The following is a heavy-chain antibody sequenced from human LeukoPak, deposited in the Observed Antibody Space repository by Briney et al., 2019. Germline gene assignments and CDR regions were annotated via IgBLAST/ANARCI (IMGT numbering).Heavy chain of an antibody. CDR1: GFTFSSYW. D-gene: IGHD3-22*01. J-gene: IGHJ4*02. CDR2: INQDESEK. V-gene: IGHV3-7*04. CDR3: AREYYYDSSGPTGFDY. Sequence: GGSLRLSCAASGFTFSSYWMSWVRQAPGKGLEWVANINQDESEKDYVDSVKGRFTISRDNAKNSLYLQMNSLRAEDTAVYYCAREYYYDSSGPTGFDYWGQGTLVTVSS.